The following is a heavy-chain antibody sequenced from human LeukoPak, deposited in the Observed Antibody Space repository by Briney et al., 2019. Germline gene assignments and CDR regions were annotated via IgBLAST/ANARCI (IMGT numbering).Heavy chain of an antibody. V-gene: IGHV3-23*01. D-gene: IGHD4-23*01. J-gene: IGHJ4*02. CDR2: IGSGGSDI. Sequence: GGSLRLSCAASGFSFSSYAMTWVRQAPGKGLEWVSVIGSGGSDIQYADSVKGRFSISRDNSKNTLYLQINSLRVEDTAVYYCAKYAPPTTVVTRFFDCWGQGTLVTVSS. CDR3: AKYAPPTTVVTRFFDC. CDR1: GFSFSSYA.